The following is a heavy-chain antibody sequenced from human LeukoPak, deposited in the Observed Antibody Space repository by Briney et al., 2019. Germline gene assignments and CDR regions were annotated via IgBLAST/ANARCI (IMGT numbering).Heavy chain of an antibody. D-gene: IGHD2-2*01. CDR1: GFTFSSYG. J-gene: IGHJ4*02. CDR3: AILGYCSSTRCLDY. CDR2: IRYGGSNK. V-gene: IGHV3-30*02. Sequence: GGSLRLSCAASGFTFSSYGIHWVRQAPGKGLEWVAVIRYGGSNKYYADSVKGRFTISRDNSKNTVYLQMNSLRVEDTAVYYCAILGYCSSTRCLDYWGQGTLVTVPS.